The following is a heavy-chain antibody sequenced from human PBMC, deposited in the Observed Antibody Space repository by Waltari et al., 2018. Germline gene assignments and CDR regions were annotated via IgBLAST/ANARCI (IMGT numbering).Heavy chain of an antibody. Sequence: QVQLVQSGAEVKKPGASVTVSCATSGYSFVDNYIHWVRQAPGQKFEYMGWINTKSGVTNNPKNFQGRVTLTTDTSISTAYMELTSLSSEDTAMYYCARFTSGGYYSDWGQGTRVAVSS. V-gene: IGHV1-2*02. J-gene: IGHJ4*02. CDR1: GYSFVDNY. D-gene: IGHD3-10*01. CDR2: INTKSGVT. CDR3: ARFTSGGYYSD.